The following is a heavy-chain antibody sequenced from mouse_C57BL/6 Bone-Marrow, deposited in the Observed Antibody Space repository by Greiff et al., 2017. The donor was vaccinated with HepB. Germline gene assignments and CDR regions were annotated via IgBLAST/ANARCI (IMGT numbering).Heavy chain of an antibody. J-gene: IGHJ2*01. CDR3: ARGELYYYGSSYYFDY. D-gene: IGHD1-1*01. V-gene: IGHV1-9*01. CDR1: GYTFTGYW. CDR2: ILPGSGST. Sequence: VQVVESGAELMKPGASVKLSCKATGYTFTGYWIEWVKQRPGHGLEWIGEILPGSGSTNYNEKFKGKATFTADTSSNTAYMQLSSLTTEDSAIYYCARGELYYYGSSYYFDYWGQGTTLTVSS.